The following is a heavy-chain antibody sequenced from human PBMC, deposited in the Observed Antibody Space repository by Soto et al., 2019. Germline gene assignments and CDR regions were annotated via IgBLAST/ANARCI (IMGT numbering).Heavy chain of an antibody. V-gene: IGHV4-59*11. D-gene: IGHD6-6*01. CDR3: ARVHPYGIAACPLFDY. J-gene: IGHJ4*02. CDR2: IYYSGST. Sequence: SETLSLTCTVSGGSISSHYWSWIRLPPGKGLEWIGYIYYSGSTNYNPSLKSRVTISVDTSKNQFSLKLSSVTAADTAVYYCARVHPYGIAACPLFDYWGQGTLVTVSS. CDR1: GGSISSHY.